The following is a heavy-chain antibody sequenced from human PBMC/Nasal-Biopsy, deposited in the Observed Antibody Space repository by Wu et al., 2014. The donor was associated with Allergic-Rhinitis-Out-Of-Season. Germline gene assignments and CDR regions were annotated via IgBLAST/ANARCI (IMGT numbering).Heavy chain of an antibody. J-gene: IGHJ4*02. V-gene: IGHV3-43*01. CDR1: GFTFEDYT. CDR2: ISWDGRIT. Sequence: LRLSCAASGFTFEDYTMHWVRQAPGKGLEWVSLISWDGRITFYADSVKGRFTISRDNNKNSLYLQMNSLRTEDTALFYCAKDIGRIPGPSTANTFDDWGQGTLVTVSS. CDR3: AKDIGRIPGPSTANTFDD. D-gene: IGHD6-13*01.